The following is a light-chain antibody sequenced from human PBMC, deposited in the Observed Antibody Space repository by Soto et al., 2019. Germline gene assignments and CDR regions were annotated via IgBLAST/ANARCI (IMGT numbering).Light chain of an antibody. CDR1: QNINDW. CDR2: KAS. J-gene: IGKJ3*01. V-gene: IGKV1-5*03. Sequence: DVQMTQSPSTLSASVGDRVTITCRASQNINDWLAWYQQKPGKAPRLLIYKASTLESGVQSRFSVCIFRTKFTPTISILLTDYLATYDCQQYNTYSVPFVPGAKVYIK. CDR3: QQYNTYSVP.